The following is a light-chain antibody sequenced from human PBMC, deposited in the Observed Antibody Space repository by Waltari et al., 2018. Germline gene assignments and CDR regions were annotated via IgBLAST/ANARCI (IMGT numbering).Light chain of an antibody. CDR2: DVS. Sequence: QSALTQPAPVTGSPGQSITIPCTGTSSDIGVYDYVSWYQQYPGTAPKLIISDVSDRPSGVSYRFSGSKSGSTASLTISGLQPEDEADYYCSSYTSDYTLIYGGGTRLTVL. CDR3: SSYTSDYTLI. V-gene: IGLV2-14*03. CDR1: SSDIGVYDY. J-gene: IGLJ2*01.